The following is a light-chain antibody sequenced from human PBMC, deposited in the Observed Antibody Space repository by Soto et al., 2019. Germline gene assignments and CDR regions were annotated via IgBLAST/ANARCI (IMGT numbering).Light chain of an antibody. V-gene: IGKV3-20*01. J-gene: IGKJ1*01. CDR3: QQYGGSPRT. CDR2: GAS. CDR1: QIVGRS. Sequence: IVLTDSPVTLSLSPLARGTFSCMSIQIVGRSLSLYQQKRGQAPSLLIYGASNRATGIPDRFSGSGSGTDFTLTISKLEPEDFAVYHCQQYGGSPRTFGQGTKVDIK.